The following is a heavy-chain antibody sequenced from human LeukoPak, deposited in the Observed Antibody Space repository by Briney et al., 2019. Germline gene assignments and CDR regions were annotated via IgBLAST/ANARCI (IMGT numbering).Heavy chain of an antibody. CDR1: GYTFTGYC. CDR3: ASSGYYLDAFDI. CDR2: INPSGGST. D-gene: IGHD3-22*01. Sequence: ASVKVSCKASGYTFTGYCMHWVRQAPGQGLEWMGIINPSGGSTSYAQKFQGRVTMTRDMSTSTVYMELSSLRSEDTAVYYCASSGYYLDAFDIWGQGTMVTVSS. V-gene: IGHV1-46*01. J-gene: IGHJ3*02.